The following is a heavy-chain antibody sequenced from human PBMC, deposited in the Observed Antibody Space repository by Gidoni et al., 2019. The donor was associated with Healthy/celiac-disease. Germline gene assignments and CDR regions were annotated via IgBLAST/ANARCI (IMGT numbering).Heavy chain of an antibody. CDR2: ISSSSSYI. CDR1: GFPFSSYS. J-gene: IGHJ6*02. V-gene: IGHV3-21*01. CDR3: ARDRIAAAGHYYYYGMDV. D-gene: IGHD6-13*01. Sequence: EVQLVESGGGLVKPGGSLRLSGAASGFPFSSYSMNWVRQAPGKGLEWVSSISSSSSYIYYADSVKGRFTTSRDNAKNSLYLQMNSLRAEDTAVYYCARDRIAAAGHYYYYGMDVWGQGTTVTVSS.